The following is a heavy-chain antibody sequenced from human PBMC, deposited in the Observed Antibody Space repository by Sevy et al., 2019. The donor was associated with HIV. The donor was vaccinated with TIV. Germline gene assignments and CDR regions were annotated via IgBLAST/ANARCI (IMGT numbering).Heavy chain of an antibody. D-gene: IGHD6-6*01. Sequence: GGSLRLSCAASGFTFSSYAMSWVRQAPGKGLEWVSAISGSGGSTYYADSVKGRFTISRDNSKNTLYLQMNSLRAEDTAVYYCAKAFRAARLLPHYYYYGMDVWGQGTTVTVSS. J-gene: IGHJ6*02. CDR1: GFTFSSYA. V-gene: IGHV3-23*01. CDR2: ISGSGGST. CDR3: AKAFRAARLLPHYYYYGMDV.